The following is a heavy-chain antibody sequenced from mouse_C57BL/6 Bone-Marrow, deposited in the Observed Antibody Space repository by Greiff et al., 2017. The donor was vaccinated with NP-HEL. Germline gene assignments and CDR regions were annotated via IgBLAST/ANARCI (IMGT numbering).Heavy chain of an antibody. CDR1: GFTFSDAW. J-gene: IGHJ1*03. CDR3: TRQGSNYWYFDV. D-gene: IGHD1-1*01. Sequence: EVQLQESGGGLVQPGGSMKLSCAASGFTFSDAWMDWVRQSPEKGLEWVAEIRNKANNHSTYYAESVKGRFTISRDDSKSSVYLQMNSLRAEDTGIYYCTRQGSNYWYFDVWGTGTTVTVSS. CDR2: IRNKANNHST. V-gene: IGHV6-6*01.